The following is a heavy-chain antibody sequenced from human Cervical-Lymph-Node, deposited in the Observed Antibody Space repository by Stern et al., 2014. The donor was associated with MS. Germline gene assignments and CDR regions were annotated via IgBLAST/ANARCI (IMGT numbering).Heavy chain of an antibody. Sequence: VQLQESGPGLVKPSQTLSLTCTVSGGSISSGDYYWSWIRQPPGTGLEWIGYIYYSGSTYYNPSLKSRVTISVDTSKNQFSLKLSSVTAADTAVYYCASANCSSTSCPNWFDPWGQGTLVTVSS. CDR2: IYYSGST. D-gene: IGHD2-2*01. CDR1: GGSISSGDYY. CDR3: ASANCSSTSCPNWFDP. V-gene: IGHV4-30-4*01. J-gene: IGHJ5*02.